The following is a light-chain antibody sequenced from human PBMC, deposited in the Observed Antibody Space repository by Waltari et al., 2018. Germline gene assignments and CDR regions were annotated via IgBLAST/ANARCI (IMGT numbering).Light chain of an antibody. Sequence: QSVLTQPPSASETPGQRVTISCSGSHSNLGSNYLYWYKQPPGSAPKLLIYRNNLRPSGVPERFSASKYGTLASLVISGLRSEDEGVYYCASWDESHYVFGGGTTVTVL. CDR3: ASWDESHYV. CDR1: HSNLGSNY. V-gene: IGLV1-47*01. CDR2: RNN. J-gene: IGLJ1*01.